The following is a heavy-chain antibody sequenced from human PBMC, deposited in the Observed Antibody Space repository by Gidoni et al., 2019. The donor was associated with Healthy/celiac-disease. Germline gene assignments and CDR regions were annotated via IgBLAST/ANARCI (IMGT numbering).Heavy chain of an antibody. CDR2: ISYDGSNK. CDR1: GFTFSSYG. CDR3: AKGSMPGIAAPFDY. Sequence: QVQLVESGGAVVQPGRSLRLSCAASGFTFSSYGMHWVRQAPGKGLEWVAVISYDGSNKYYADSVKGRFTISRDNSKNTLYLQMNSLRAEDTAVYYCAKGSMPGIAAPFDYWGQGTLVTVSS. V-gene: IGHV3-30*18. D-gene: IGHD6-13*01. J-gene: IGHJ4*02.